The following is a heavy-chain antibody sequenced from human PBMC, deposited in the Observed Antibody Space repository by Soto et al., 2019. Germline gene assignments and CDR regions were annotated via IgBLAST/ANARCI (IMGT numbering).Heavy chain of an antibody. CDR2: IIPIFGTA. J-gene: IGHJ6*02. D-gene: IGHD6-6*01. Sequence: SVKVSCKASGGTFSSYAISWVRQAPGQGLEWMGGIIPIFGTANYAQKFQGRVTITADESTSTAYMELSSLRSEDTAVYYCARDTIAAQDYYYYYGMDFWGQGTTVTVSS. CDR1: GGTFSSYA. CDR3: ARDTIAAQDYYYYYGMDF. V-gene: IGHV1-69*13.